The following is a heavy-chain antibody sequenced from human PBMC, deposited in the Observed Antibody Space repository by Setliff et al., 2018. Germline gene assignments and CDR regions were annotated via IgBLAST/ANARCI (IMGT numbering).Heavy chain of an antibody. CDR3: ARHGGWYFDL. CDR2: IGHSDMP. J-gene: IGHJ2*01. V-gene: IGHV4-34*01. CDR1: GGSISSYY. D-gene: IGHD4-17*01. Sequence: PSETLSLTCTVSGGSISSYYWSWFRQVPGKGLEWIAEIGHSDMPHYNPSLKSRVTISADTSKSEFSLRLNSVTAADSAVYYCARHGGWYFDLWGRGTLVTVSS.